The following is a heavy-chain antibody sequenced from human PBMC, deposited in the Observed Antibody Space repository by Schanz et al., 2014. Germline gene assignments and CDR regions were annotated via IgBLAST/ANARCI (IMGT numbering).Heavy chain of an antibody. J-gene: IGHJ3*02. Sequence: QAQLVESGGGVVQPGRSLRLSCAASGITLSGYGLHWVRQAPGKGLEWVGFISFDGRNTGYAHSVKGRFTISRDNSKNTLDLQMNSLRDEDTALYYCAKDMHKDYGGKPQAFDIWGQGTMVTVSS. D-gene: IGHD4-17*01. CDR3: AKDMHKDYGGKPQAFDI. CDR1: GITLSGYG. CDR2: ISFDGRNT. V-gene: IGHV3-30*18.